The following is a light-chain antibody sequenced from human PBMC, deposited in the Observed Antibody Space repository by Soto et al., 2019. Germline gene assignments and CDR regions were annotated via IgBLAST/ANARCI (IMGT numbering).Light chain of an antibody. CDR2: EVS. V-gene: IGKV1-17*01. CDR1: QGIRSE. CDR3: QQYTSLT. Sequence: DIQLTQSPSSLSASVGDRVTITCRASQGIRSELGWYQQKPGKAPNLLIYEVSTLHSGVPSRFSGSGSGTEFTLTISSLQSEDFAVYYCQQYTSLTFGGGTKVDIK. J-gene: IGKJ4*01.